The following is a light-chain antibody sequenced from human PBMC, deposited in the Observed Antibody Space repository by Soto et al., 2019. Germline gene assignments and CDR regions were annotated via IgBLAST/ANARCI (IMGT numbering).Light chain of an antibody. CDR1: QSVSSK. V-gene: IGKV3D-15*01. CDR3: QQYNNWPPIT. CDR2: GAS. J-gene: IGKJ5*01. Sequence: ETVMTQSPATLSVSPGQRASLSGRASQSVSSKLAWYPQKPGQAPRLLIYGASTRATGIPARFSGSGSGTEFTLGISSLQSEDSAVYYCQQYNNWPPITFGQGTRLEIK.